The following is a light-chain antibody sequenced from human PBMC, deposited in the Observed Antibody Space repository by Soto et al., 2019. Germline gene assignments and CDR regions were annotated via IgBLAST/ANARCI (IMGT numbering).Light chain of an antibody. CDR1: QSVSSY. CDR3: QQRSNWPPWT. V-gene: IGKV3-11*01. CDR2: DAS. Sequence: EIVLTQSPATLSLSPGERATRSCRARQSVSSYLAWYQQKPGQAPRLLIYDASNRATGIPARFSGSGSGTDFTLTISSLEPEDFAVYYCQQRSNWPPWTFGQGTKVDIK. J-gene: IGKJ1*01.